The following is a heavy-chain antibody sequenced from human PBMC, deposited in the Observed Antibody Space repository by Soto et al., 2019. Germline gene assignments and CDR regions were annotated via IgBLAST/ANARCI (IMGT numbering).Heavy chain of an antibody. V-gene: IGHV4-34*01. CDR1: GGSFSGYY. CDR2: IYHSGST. J-gene: IGHJ4*02. D-gene: IGHD3-22*01. CDR3: ARVWYYDTSGYYYLK. Sequence: SETLSLTCAVYGGSFSGYYWSWIRQPPGKGLEWIGEIYHSGSTNYNPSLKSRGTISVDKSKNQFSLKLSSVTAADTAVYYCARVWYYDTSGYYYLKWGQGTLVTVSS.